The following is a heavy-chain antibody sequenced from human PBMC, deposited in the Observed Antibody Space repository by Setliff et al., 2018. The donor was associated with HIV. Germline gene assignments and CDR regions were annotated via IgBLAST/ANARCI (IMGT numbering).Heavy chain of an antibody. D-gene: IGHD3-10*01. V-gene: IGHV1-46*01. CDR2: INPRGDRT. Sequence: GESLKISCHLSGYSFVDFWIGWARQVAGQRPEGVGIINPRGDRTTYAQSFQGRVRMSRDTSTTTLELNSLRAEDTAVYCCAAETFYGAGSYYREAPDIWGQGTLVTVSS. CDR3: AAETFYGAGSYYREAPDI. CDR1: GYSFVDFW. J-gene: IGHJ3*02.